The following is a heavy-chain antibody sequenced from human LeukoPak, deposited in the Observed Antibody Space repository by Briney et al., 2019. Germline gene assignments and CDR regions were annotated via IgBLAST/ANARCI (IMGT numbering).Heavy chain of an antibody. CDR2: INWNGGST. J-gene: IGHJ4*02. V-gene: IGHV3-20*04. CDR1: GFTFDDYG. D-gene: IGHD2-2*01. CDR3: ARGCSSTSCYERYYFDY. Sequence: GGSLRLSCAASGFTFDDYGMSWVRHAPGKGLEWVSGINWNGGSTGYADSVKGRFTISRDNAKNSLYLQMNSLRAEDTALYYCARGCSSTSCYERYYFDYWGQGTLVTVSS.